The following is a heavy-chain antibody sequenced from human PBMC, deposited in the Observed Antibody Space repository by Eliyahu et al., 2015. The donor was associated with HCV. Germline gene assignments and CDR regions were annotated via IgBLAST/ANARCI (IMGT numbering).Heavy chain of an antibody. CDR2: ISSGSTYI. CDR1: GLPFSPXX. Sequence: EVQLVESGGGXVKPGGSLXLXCAASGLPFSPXXXNWVRQAPGKGLEWVSSISSGSTYIYYADSVKGRFAISRDNAANSLFLQMSSLRLEDTALYYCARSLGPPARKFVPNDAFSTWGQGTMVTVSS. V-gene: IGHV3-21*01. J-gene: IGHJ3*02. CDR3: ARSLGPPARKFVPNDAFST. D-gene: IGHD2-2*01.